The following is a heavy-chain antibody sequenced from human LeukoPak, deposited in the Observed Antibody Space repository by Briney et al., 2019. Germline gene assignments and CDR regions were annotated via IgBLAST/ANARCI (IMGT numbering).Heavy chain of an antibody. CDR1: GGSISSYY. D-gene: IGHD3-22*01. CDR2: IYYSGST. J-gene: IGHJ4*02. Sequence: SETLSLTCTVSGGSISSYYWSWIRQPPGKGLEWIGYIYYSGSTNYNPSLKSRVTISVDTSKNQFSLKLSSVTAADTAVYYCARVGDSSGYYLGIDEHYFDYWGQGTLVTVSS. V-gene: IGHV4-59*01. CDR3: ARVGDSSGYYLGIDEHYFDY.